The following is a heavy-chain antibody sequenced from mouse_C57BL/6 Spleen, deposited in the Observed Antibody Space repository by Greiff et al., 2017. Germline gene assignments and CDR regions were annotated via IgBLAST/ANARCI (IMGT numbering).Heavy chain of an antibody. J-gene: IGHJ2*01. V-gene: IGHV1-80*01. D-gene: IGHD2-3*01. CDR1: GYAFSSYW. Sequence: VQLQQSGAELVKPGASVKISCKASGYAFSSYWMNWVKQRPGKGLEWIGQIYPGDGDTNYNGKFKGKATLTADKSSSTAYMQLSSLTSEDSAVYVCARVGVDGYYFDYWGQGTTLTVSS. CDR2: IYPGDGDT. CDR3: ARVGVDGYYFDY.